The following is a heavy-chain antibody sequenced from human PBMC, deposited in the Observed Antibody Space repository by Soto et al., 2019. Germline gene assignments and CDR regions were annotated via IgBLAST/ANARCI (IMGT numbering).Heavy chain of an antibody. J-gene: IGHJ4*02. CDR3: ARAALYRSTWDKEGRFDY. CDR2: IIPIFGTA. CDR1: GGTFSRYA. V-gene: IGHV1-69*01. Sequence: QVQLVQSGAEVKKPGSSVKVSCKASGGTFSRYAIRWVRQAPGQGLEWMGGIIPIFGTANYAQKFQGRVTITAVESTSTAYMALSSLSSEATAVYSCARAALYRSTWDKEGRFDYWGQGTLVTFSS. D-gene: IGHD6-13*01.